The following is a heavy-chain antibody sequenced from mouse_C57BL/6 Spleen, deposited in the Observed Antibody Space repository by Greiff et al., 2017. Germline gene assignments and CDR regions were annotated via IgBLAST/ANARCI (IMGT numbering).Heavy chain of an antibody. CDR2: IDPSDSET. CDR3: ARPYGYGGGFAY. V-gene: IGHV1-52*01. Sequence: QVQLQQPGAELVRPGSSVKLSCKASGYTFTSYWMHWVKQRPIQGLEWIGNIDPSDSETHYNQKFKDKATLTVDKTSSTAYVQLSRLTSEDSAVYYCARPYGYGGGFAYWGQGTLVTVSA. CDR1: GYTFTSYW. J-gene: IGHJ3*01. D-gene: IGHD2-2*01.